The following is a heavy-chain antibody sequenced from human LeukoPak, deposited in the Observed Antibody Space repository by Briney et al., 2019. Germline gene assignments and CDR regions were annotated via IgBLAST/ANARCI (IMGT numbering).Heavy chain of an antibody. CDR3: VRGAAVRGMDF. V-gene: IGHV3-43*01. CDR1: GFNFDRYT. Sequence: GGSLRLSCATSGFNFDRYTIHWVRQAPGKGLEWVSLAGWAGGTTFYSDSVKGRFTISRDNFKRTVHLEMSNLRADDTAMYYCVRGAAVRGMDFWGLGTTVIVSS. D-gene: IGHD3-10*01. J-gene: IGHJ6*02. CDR2: AGWAGGTT.